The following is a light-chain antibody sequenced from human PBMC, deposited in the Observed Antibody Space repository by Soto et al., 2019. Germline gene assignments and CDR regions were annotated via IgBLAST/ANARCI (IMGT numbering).Light chain of an antibody. V-gene: IGLV2-23*01. J-gene: IGLJ2*01. CDR1: SSDVGSYNL. CDR3: CSYAGSSTHMV. CDR2: EGS. Sequence: QSALTQPASVSGSPGQSITISCTGTSSDVGSYNLVSWYQQHPGKAPKLMIYEGSKRPSGVSNRFSGSKSGNTASLTISGLQAEDEADYYCCSYAGSSTHMVFGGETQLTV.